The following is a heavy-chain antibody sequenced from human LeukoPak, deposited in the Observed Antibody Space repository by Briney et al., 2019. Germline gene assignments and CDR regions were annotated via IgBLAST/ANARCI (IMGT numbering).Heavy chain of an antibody. Sequence: GASVKVSCKASGYTFASYGISWVRQAPGQGLEWMGWISAYNGNTNYAQKLQGRVTMTTDTSTSTAYMELRSLRSDDTAVYYCARVPGIQLWFEFAYWGQGTLVTVSS. D-gene: IGHD5-18*01. J-gene: IGHJ4*02. CDR3: ARVPGIQLWFEFAY. V-gene: IGHV1-18*01. CDR1: GYTFASYG. CDR2: ISAYNGNT.